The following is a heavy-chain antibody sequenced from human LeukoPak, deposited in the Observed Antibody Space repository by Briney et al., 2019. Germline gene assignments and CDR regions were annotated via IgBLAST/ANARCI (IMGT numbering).Heavy chain of an antibody. CDR2: ISSSGSTI. V-gene: IGHV3-11*04. D-gene: IGHD5-18*01. CDR1: GFTFSDYY. Sequence: PGGSLRLSCAASGFTFSDYYMSWIRQAPGKGLEWVSYISSSGSTIYYADSVKGRFTISRDNARNSLSLQMNSLRAEDTAVYYCASSGYNSGNAFDIWGQGTMVTVSS. J-gene: IGHJ3*02. CDR3: ASSGYNSGNAFDI.